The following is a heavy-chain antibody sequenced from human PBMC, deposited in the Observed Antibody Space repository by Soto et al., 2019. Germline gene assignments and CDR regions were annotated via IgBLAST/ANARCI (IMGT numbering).Heavy chain of an antibody. CDR2: FDPEDGET. D-gene: IGHD3-10*01. CDR1: GYTLTELS. V-gene: IGHV1-24*01. CDR3: ATVISSGAYYYYYGMDV. J-gene: IGHJ6*02. Sequence: ASVKVSCKVSGYTLTELSIHWVRQAPGKGLEWMGGFDPEDGETIYAQKFQGRVTMTEDTSTDTAYMELSSLRSEDTAVYYCATVISSGAYYYYYGMDVWGQGTTVTVSS.